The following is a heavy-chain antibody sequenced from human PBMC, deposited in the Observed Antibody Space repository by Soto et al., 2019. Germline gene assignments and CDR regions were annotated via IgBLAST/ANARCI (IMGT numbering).Heavy chain of an antibody. Sequence: ENLSLTCAVSGYSITNSYYWGWIRQPPGKRLEWIGSIYHSGSPYYNPSLKSRVTISLDTSKNQFSLKLSSVTAADTAVYYCAIISSGGYFCWFDPRC. V-gene: IGHV4-38-2*01. CDR1: GYSITNSYY. CDR2: IYHSGSP. D-gene: IGHD3-22*01. J-gene: IGHJ5*02. CDR3: AIISSGGYFCWFDP.